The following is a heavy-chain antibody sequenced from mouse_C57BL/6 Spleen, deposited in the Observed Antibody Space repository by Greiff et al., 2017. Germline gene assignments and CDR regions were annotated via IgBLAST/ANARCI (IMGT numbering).Heavy chain of an antibody. D-gene: IGHD1-1*01. Sequence: VQLQQSGPGLVQPSQSLSITCTVSGFSLTSYGVHWVRQSPGKGLEWLGVLWSGGSTDYNAAFISRLSISKDNSKSQVFCKMDIRQADDTAIYYCASDYYGSSYGYYAMDYWGQGTSVTVSS. CDR1: GFSLTSYG. CDR3: ASDYYGSSYGYYAMDY. CDR2: LWSGGST. V-gene: IGHV2-2*01. J-gene: IGHJ4*01.